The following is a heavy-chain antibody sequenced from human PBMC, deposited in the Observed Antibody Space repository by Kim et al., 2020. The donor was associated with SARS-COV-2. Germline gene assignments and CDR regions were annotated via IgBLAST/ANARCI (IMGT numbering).Heavy chain of an antibody. V-gene: IGHV3-33*01. CDR2: IWYDGSNK. D-gene: IGHD3-3*01. Sequence: GGSLRLSCAASGFTFSSYGMHWVRQAPGKGLEWVAAIWYDGSNKYYADSVKGRFTISRDNSKNTLYLQMNSLRAEDTAVYYCAREXKYTDFGSGYYTAYYDGXDVWGQGXTVTVSS. CDR1: GFTFSSYG. CDR3: AREXKYTDFGSGYYTAYYDGXDV. J-gene: IGHJ6*02.